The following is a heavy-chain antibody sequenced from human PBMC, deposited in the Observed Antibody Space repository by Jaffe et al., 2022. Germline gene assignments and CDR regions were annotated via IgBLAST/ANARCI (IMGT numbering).Heavy chain of an antibody. J-gene: IGHJ5*02. D-gene: IGHD1-26*01. Sequence: EVQLVESGGHLVQPGGSLRLSCTASGFNFNSYEMSWVRQAPGKGLEWVSSISSSGATMYYADSVKGRFNISRDNAKSSLFLQMNSLRVEDTAFYYCAGDSIDWELPSPWFDPWGQGTLVSVSS. CDR3: AGDSIDWELPSPWFDP. CDR1: GFNFNSYE. V-gene: IGHV3-48*03. CDR2: ISSSGATM.